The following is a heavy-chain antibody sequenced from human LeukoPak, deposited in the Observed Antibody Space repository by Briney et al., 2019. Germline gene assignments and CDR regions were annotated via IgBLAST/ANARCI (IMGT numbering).Heavy chain of an antibody. Sequence: PSETLSLTCTVSGGSISSYYWSWIRQPPGKGLEWVSYISSGGSTIQYADSVKGRFTTSRDNAKNSLYLQMNSLRDEDTGVYYCARDREPDAFDIWGQGTMITVSS. J-gene: IGHJ3*02. CDR2: ISSGGSTI. CDR3: ARDREPDAFDI. V-gene: IGHV3-11*04. CDR1: GGSISSYY.